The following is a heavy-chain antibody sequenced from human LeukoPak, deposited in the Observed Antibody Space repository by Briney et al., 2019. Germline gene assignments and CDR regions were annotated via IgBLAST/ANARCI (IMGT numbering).Heavy chain of an antibody. CDR3: ASAVWVRGVAPKFDY. CDR2: IIPIFGTA. D-gene: IGHD3-10*01. Sequence: SVKVSCKASGGTFSSYANSWVRQGPGPGLEWMGGIIPIFGTANYAQNFQGRVTITTDESRSTAYMELRSLRSEDTAVYYCASAVWVRGVAPKFDYWGQGTLVTVSS. V-gene: IGHV1-69*05. CDR1: GGTFSSYA. J-gene: IGHJ4*02.